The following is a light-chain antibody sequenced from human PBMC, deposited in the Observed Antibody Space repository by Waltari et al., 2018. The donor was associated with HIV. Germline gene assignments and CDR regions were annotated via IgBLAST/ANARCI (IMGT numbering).Light chain of an antibody. V-gene: IGKV4-1*01. Sequence: DIVMTQSPDSLAVSLGERATINCKSSQSVLYSSNNKNYLAWYQQKPGQPPKLRIYWASTRESGVPDRFSGSGSQTDFTLTISSLQAEDVAVYYCQQYYSTLLTFGQGTKVEIK. J-gene: IGKJ1*01. CDR3: QQYYSTLLT. CDR2: WAS. CDR1: QSVLYSSNNKNY.